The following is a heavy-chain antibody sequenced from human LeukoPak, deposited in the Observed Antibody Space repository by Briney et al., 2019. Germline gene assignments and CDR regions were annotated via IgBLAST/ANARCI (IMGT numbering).Heavy chain of an antibody. CDR3: ARDLRAVAGTQFGY. CDR1: GGTFSSYA. D-gene: IGHD6-19*01. CDR2: IIPIFGTA. J-gene: IGHJ4*02. V-gene: IGHV1-69*13. Sequence: GASVKVSCKASGGTFSSYAISWVRQAPGQGLEWMGGIIPIFGTANYAQKFQGRVTITADESTSTAYMELSSLRSEDTAVYYCARDLRAVAGTQFGYWGQGTLVTVSS.